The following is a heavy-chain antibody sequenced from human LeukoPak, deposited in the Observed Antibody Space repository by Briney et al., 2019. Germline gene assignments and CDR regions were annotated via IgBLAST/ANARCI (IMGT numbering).Heavy chain of an antibody. CDR3: ARVAHSTWYYFDY. D-gene: IGHD2-2*01. J-gene: IGHJ4*02. CDR1: GFTFSGSA. Sequence: GGSLSLSCAASGFTFSGSAMHWVRQASGKGLEWVGRIGSKANSYATAYAASVKGRFTISRDNAKNSLYLQMNSLRAEDTAVYYCARVAHSTWYYFDYWGQGNLVPVSA. CDR2: IGSKANSYAT. V-gene: IGHV3-73*01.